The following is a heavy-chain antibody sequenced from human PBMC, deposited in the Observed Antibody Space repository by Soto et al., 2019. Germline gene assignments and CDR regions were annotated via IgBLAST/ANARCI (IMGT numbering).Heavy chain of an antibody. CDR1: GFTFSSYG. V-gene: IGHV3-30*18. Sequence: GSLRLSCGASGFTFSSYGMHWVRQAPGKGLEWVAVISNDGSNKYYADSVKGRFTISRDNSKNTLYLQMNSLRAEDTAVYYCAKEWVYDSSGWSFDYWGQGTLVTVSS. CDR3: AKEWVYDSSGWSFDY. J-gene: IGHJ4*02. CDR2: ISNDGSNK. D-gene: IGHD3-22*01.